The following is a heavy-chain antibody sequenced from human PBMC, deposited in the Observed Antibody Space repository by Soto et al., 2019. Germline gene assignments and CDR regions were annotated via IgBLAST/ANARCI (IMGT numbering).Heavy chain of an antibody. V-gene: IGHV1-2*02. J-gene: IGHJ6*02. CDR1: GYTFTGYY. CDR2: INPNSGGT. CDR3: ARVSNRLYYYYYGMDV. Sequence: ASVKVSCKASGYTFTGYYMHWVRQAPGQGLEWMGWINPNSGGTNYAQKFQGRVTMTRDTSISTAYMELSRLRSDDTAVYYCARVSNRLYYYYYGMDVWGQGTTVTVSS.